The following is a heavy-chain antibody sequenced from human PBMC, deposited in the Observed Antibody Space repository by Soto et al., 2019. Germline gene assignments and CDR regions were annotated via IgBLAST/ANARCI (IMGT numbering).Heavy chain of an antibody. CDR3: AKGVEALEARGESGDAFDI. J-gene: IGHJ3*02. D-gene: IGHD6-6*01. Sequence: GGSLRLSCAASGFTFSSYAMSWVRQAPGKGLEWVSAISGGGGSTYYADSGKGRFTISRDNSKNTLYLQMNSLRAEVTAVYYCAKGVEALEARGESGDAFDIWGQGTMVTVSS. V-gene: IGHV3-23*01. CDR2: ISGGGGST. CDR1: GFTFSSYA.